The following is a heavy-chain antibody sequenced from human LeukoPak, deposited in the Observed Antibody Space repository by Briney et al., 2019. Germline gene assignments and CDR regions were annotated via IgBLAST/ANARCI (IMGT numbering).Heavy chain of an antibody. V-gene: IGHV1-69*13. Sequence: SVKVSCKASGGTFNSYAISCVRQAPGQGLEWMGGIIPVFGTSNYAQKFQGRVTITADESTGTAYMELSSLTSEDTAVYYCAFSDGGNYYYFDYWGQGTLVTVSS. CDR3: AFSDGGNYYYFDY. CDR2: IIPVFGTS. J-gene: IGHJ4*02. D-gene: IGHD1-26*01. CDR1: GGTFNSYA.